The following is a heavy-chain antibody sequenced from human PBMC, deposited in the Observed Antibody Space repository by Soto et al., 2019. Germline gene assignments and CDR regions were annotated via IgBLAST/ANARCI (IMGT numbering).Heavy chain of an antibody. CDR3: GRITIYYDRSPHKNEDSGVFDF. V-gene: IGHV5-51*01. CDR2: IYPGDSDT. J-gene: IGHJ3*01. CDR1: GYTFTDYW. Sequence: PGESLKISCKGSGYTFTDYWIGWVRQLPGKGLEWMGIIYPGDSDTRYSPSFQGQVTISADKSISTAYLQWSSLKASDTAMYYCGRITIYYDRSPHKNEDSGVFDFWGKG. D-gene: IGHD3-22*01.